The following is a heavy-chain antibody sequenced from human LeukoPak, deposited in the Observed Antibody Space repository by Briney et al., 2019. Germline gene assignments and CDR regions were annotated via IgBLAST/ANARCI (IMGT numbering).Heavy chain of an antibody. CDR1: GGSISSYY. CDR2: IYASGNT. Sequence: SETLSLTCTVSGGSISSYYWSWVRQPAGKGLEWIGRIYASGNTNYNPSLKGRVTMSLDTSKNQFSLNLSSVTAADTAVYCCARGRGSSWYYFDSWGQGTLVTVSS. CDR3: ARGRGSSWYYFDS. J-gene: IGHJ4*02. D-gene: IGHD6-13*01. V-gene: IGHV4-4*07.